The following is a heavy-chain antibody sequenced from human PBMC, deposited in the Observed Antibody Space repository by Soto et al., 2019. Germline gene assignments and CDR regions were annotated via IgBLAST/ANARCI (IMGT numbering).Heavy chain of an antibody. CDR3: AKYRRTDAEGYRLDF. V-gene: IGHV4-59*01. Sequence: SETLSLTCTLSGGSISGYYWSWIRQPPGKGLEWIGYVYYSGSTKYNPSLESRVTISVDMSNNQFSLMLTSVTAADTAVYYCAKYRRTDAEGYRLDFWGQGALVTVSS. CDR2: VYYSGST. CDR1: GGSISGYY. D-gene: IGHD5-12*01. J-gene: IGHJ4*02.